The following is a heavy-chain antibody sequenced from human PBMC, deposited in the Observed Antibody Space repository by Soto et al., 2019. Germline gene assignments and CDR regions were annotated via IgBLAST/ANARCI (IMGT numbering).Heavy chain of an antibody. CDR3: ARDDLKENKALPIDYYYYYGMDV. Sequence: SLRLSCAASGFTFSSYAMHWVRQAPGKGLEWVAVISYDGSNKYYADSVKGRFTISRDNSKNTLYLQMNSLRAEDTAVYYCARDDLKENKALPIDYYYYYGMDVWGQGTTVTVSS. D-gene: IGHD2-21*01. CDR1: GFTFSSYA. CDR2: ISYDGSNK. J-gene: IGHJ6*02. V-gene: IGHV3-30-3*01.